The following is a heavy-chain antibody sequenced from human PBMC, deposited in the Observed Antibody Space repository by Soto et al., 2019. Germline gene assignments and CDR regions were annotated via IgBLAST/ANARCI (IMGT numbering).Heavy chain of an antibody. J-gene: IGHJ4*02. CDR3: ARSNRLLRYFDWSINY. V-gene: IGHV1-3*01. Sequence: ASVKVSCKASGYTFTSYAMHWVRQAPGQRLEWMGWINAGNGNTKYSQKFQGRVTITRDTSASTAYMELSSLRSEDTAVYYCARSNRLLRYFDWSINYWGKGNLVIVSS. CDR2: INAGNGNT. D-gene: IGHD3-9*01. CDR1: GYTFTSYA.